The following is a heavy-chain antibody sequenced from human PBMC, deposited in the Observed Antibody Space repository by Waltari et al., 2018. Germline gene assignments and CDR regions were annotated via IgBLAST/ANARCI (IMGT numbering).Heavy chain of an antibody. CDR2: IIPIFGTA. J-gene: IGHJ1*01. CDR1: GGPFSSYA. D-gene: IGHD6-6*01. Sequence: QVQLVQSGAEVKKPGSSVKVSCKASGGPFSSYAISWVRQAPGQGLEWMGRIIPIFGTANYAQKFQGRVTITADKSTSTAYMELSSLRSEDTAVYYCARGSSSRPATEYFQHWGQGTLVTVSS. CDR3: ARGSSSRPATEYFQH. V-gene: IGHV1-69*08.